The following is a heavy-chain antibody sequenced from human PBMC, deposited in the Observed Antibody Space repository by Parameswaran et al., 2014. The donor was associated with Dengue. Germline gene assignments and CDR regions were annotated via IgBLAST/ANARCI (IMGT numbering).Heavy chain of an antibody. Sequence: VRQAPGKGLEWVSSISGHGISTYYADSVKGRFTISRDNSNNTLYLQMNSLGADDTAVYYCAKDRRIVIISAAISFDSWGQGTLVTVSS. CDR3: AKDRRIVIISAAISFDS. CDR2: ISGHGIST. V-gene: IGHV3-23*01. J-gene: IGHJ4*02. D-gene: IGHD2-2*02.